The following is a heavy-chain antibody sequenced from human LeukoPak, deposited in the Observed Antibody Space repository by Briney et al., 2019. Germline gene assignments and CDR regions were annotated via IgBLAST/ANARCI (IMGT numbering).Heavy chain of an antibody. J-gene: IGHJ6*03. CDR2: INSDGSST. CDR1: GFTFSSYW. Sequence: GGSLRLSCAASGFTFSSYWMHWVRQAPGKGLVWVSRINSDGSSTSYADSVKGRFTISRDNAKNTLYLQMNSLRAEDTAVYYCARDRYYGSGSFTGYYYYYMDVWGKGTTVTISS. CDR3: ARDRYYGSGSFTGYYYYYMDV. V-gene: IGHV3-74*01. D-gene: IGHD3-10*01.